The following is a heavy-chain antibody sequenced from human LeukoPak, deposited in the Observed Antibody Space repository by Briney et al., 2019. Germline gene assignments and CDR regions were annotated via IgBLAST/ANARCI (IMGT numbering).Heavy chain of an antibody. Sequence: SQTLSLTCAISGDSVSSNGAAWNWIRQSPSRGLEWLGRTYYRSQEWYTDYAPSVKGRITLNPDTSKSQFSLQLNSVTPEDTAMYYCAREATGAFDIWGQGTMVTVSS. V-gene: IGHV6-1*01. CDR2: TYYRSQEWYT. CDR3: AREATGAFDI. CDR1: GDSVSSNGAA. J-gene: IGHJ3*02.